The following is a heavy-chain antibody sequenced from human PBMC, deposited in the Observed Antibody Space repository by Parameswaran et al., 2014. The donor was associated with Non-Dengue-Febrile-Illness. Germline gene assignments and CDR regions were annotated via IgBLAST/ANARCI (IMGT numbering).Heavy chain of an antibody. CDR3: ARDWRLVHYYFDY. D-gene: IGHD6-19*01. CDR2: TYYRSKWYN. V-gene: IGHV6-1*01. Sequence: WIRQSPSRGLEWLGRTYYRSKWYNDYAVSVKSRITINPDTSKNQFSLQLNSVTPEDTAVYYCARDWRLVHYYFDYWGQGTLVTVSS. J-gene: IGHJ4*02.